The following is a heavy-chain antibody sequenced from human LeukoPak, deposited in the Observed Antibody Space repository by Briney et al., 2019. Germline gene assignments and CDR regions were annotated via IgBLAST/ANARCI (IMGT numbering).Heavy chain of an antibody. CDR2: INHSGST. CDR1: GGSFSGYY. Sequence: SETLSLTCAVYGGSFSGYYWSWIRQPPGKGLEWIGEINHSGSTNYNPSLKSRVTISVDTSKNQFSLKLSSVTAADTAVYYCAREGYSSSWYRWFDPWGQGTLVTVSS. CDR3: AREGYSSSWYRWFDP. J-gene: IGHJ5*02. D-gene: IGHD6-13*01. V-gene: IGHV4-34*01.